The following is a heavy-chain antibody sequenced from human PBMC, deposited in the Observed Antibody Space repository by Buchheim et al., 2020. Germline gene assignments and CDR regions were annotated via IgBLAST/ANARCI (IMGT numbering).Heavy chain of an antibody. D-gene: IGHD2-2*01. CDR3: AGVSLSYQLLDYFDS. J-gene: IGHJ4*01. Sequence: QVQLVESGGGLVQPGGSLRLSCAASGFSFSRYAMHWVRQAPGKGLEWLAIISYDGSHKYYADSVKGRFTISRANSVNTLFLPVKSLRPEDTAVYYCAGVSLSYQLLDYFDSWGQGTL. CDR2: ISYDGSHK. CDR1: GFSFSRYA. V-gene: IGHV3-30*04.